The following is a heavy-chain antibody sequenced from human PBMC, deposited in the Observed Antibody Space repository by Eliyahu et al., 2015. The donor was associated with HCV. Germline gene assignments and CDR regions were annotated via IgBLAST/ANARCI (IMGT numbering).Heavy chain of an antibody. CDR1: GFTFTNYA. J-gene: IGHJ4*02. D-gene: IGHD5/OR15-5a*01. CDR3: ARDGEPGNGVYDFFGS. CDR2: LGGSVRDT. Sequence: GGLIQPGGSLRLSCAASGFTFTNYAMNWVRQAPGAGLEWVATLGGSVRDTYFGDSVKGRFTVSRDNSRAMFYLQMNSLSVEDTAIYYCARDGEPGNGVYDFFGSWGQGTLVTVSS. V-gene: IGHV3-23*01.